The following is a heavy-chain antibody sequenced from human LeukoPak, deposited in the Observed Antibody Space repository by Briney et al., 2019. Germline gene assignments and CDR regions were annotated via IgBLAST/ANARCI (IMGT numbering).Heavy chain of an antibody. V-gene: IGHV4-39*01. CDR3: ARLLLLGAFDI. CDR2: IYYSGST. D-gene: IGHD3-10*01. CDR1: GGSISSSSYY. J-gene: IGHJ3*02. Sequence: SETLSLTCTVSGGSISSSSYYWGWIRQPPGKGLEWIGSIYYSGSTYYNPSLKSRVTISVDTSKNQFSLKLSSVTAADTAVYYCARLLLLGAFDIWGQGTMVTVSS.